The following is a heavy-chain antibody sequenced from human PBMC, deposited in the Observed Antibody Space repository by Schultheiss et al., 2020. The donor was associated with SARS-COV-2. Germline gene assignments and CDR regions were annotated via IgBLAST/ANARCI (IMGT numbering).Heavy chain of an antibody. CDR1: GFTFSSYW. CDR2: IKSDGSST. J-gene: IGHJ4*02. CDR3: AKRLCGGDCYSVDY. D-gene: IGHD2-21*02. Sequence: GGSLRLPCAASGFTFSSYWMHWVRQAPGKGLVWVSRIKSDGSSTTYADPVKGRFTISRDNSKNTLYLQMNSLRAEDTAVYYCAKRLCGGDCYSVDYWGQGTLVTVSS. V-gene: IGHV3-74*01.